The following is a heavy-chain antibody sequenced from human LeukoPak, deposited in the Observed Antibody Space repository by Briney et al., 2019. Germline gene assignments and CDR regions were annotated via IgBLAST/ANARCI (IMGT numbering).Heavy chain of an antibody. V-gene: IGHV4-38-2*01. CDR3: ARGGEWFSFDY. Sequence: PSETLSLTCAVSGYSISSGYDWGWIRQPPGKGLEWIGSIYYRRTIYYNPSLKSRVTISIDTSKNQFSLRLSSMTAADTAVYYCARGGEWFSFDYWGQGTLVTVSS. D-gene: IGHD3-3*01. CDR1: GYSISSGYD. CDR2: IYYRRTI. J-gene: IGHJ4*02.